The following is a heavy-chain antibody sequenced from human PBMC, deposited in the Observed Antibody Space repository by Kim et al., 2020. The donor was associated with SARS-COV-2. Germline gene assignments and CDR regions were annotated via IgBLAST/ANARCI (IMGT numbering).Heavy chain of an antibody. D-gene: IGHD1-1*01. Sequence: GGSLRLSCAASGFRFDRYGMNWVRQAPGKGLEWVSYIHFGSSGLEYADSVKGRFTISRDNAGNSLYLQMNSLSAADTGVYYCTRVGRPGFVEDYWGQGTLVTVSP. CDR3: TRVGRPGFVEDY. V-gene: IGHV3-48*04. J-gene: IGHJ4*02. CDR2: IHFGSSGL. CDR1: GFRFDRYG.